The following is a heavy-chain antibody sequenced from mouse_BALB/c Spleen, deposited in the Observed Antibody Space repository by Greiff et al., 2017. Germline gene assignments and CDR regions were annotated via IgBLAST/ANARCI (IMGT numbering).Heavy chain of an antibody. CDR2: IFPGTGTT. CDR3: ARSGVYYGNLAWFAY. V-gene: IGHV1S132*01. D-gene: IGHD2-1*01. J-gene: IGHJ3*01. CDR1: GYTFTSYW. Sequence: QVQLKESGAELVKPGASVKLSCKTSGYTFTSYWIQWVKQRPGQGLGWIGEIFPGTGTTYYNEKFKGKATLTIDTSSSTAYMQLSSLTSEDSAVYFCARSGVYYGNLAWFAYWGQGTLVTVSA.